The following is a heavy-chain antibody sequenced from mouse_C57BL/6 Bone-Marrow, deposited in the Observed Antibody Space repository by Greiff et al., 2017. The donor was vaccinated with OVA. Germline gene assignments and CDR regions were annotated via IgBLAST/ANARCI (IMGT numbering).Heavy chain of an antibody. CDR2: INPNNGGT. D-gene: IGHD3-2*02. CDR1: GYTFTDSN. V-gene: IGHV1-22*01. CDR3: ARGRGSGYSSWFAY. J-gene: IGHJ3*01. Sequence: VQLLQSGPELVKPGASVKMSCTASGYTFTDSNMHWVKQSHGKSLEWIGYINPNNGGTSSNQKFKGKATLTVNKSSSTAYMVHRSLTSEDSAVYYCARGRGSGYSSWFAYWGKGTLVTVSA.